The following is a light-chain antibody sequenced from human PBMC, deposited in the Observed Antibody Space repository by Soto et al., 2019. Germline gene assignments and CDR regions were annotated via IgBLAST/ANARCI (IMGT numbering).Light chain of an antibody. J-gene: IGKJ3*01. CDR3: QQSFSIPFT. CDR2: DAS. CDR1: QTIGKY. V-gene: IGKV1-39*01. Sequence: IQMTQSPSFLSATVGDRVTITCRASQTIGKYLNWYQQQPGKVPKLLIYDASYLQSGVPSRFSGSESGTDFTLNISDLRPEDFATYYCQQSFSIPFTFGPGTKVDIK.